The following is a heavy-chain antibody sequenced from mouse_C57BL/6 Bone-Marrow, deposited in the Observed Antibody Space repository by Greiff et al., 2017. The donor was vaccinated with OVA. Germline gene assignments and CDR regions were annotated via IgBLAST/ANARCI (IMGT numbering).Heavy chain of an antibody. D-gene: IGHD1-1*01. CDR3: ARLATDYFDY. CDR2: ISSGSSTI. CDR1: GFTFSDYG. J-gene: IGHJ2*01. V-gene: IGHV5-17*01. Sequence: EVMLVESGGGLVKPGGSLKLSCAASGFTFSDYGMHWVRQAPEKGLEWVAYISSGSSTIYYADTVKGRFTISRDNAKNTLFLQMTSLRSEDTAMYYCARLATDYFDYWGQGTTLTVSS.